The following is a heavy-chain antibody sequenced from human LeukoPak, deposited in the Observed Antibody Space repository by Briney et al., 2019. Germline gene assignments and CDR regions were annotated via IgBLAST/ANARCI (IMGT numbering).Heavy chain of an antibody. Sequence: SVKVSCKASGGTFSSYAISWVRQAPGQRLEWMGGIIPIFGTANYAQKFQGRVTITADESTSTAYMELSSLRSEDTAVYYCARDVDYSNYYFDYWGQGTLVTVSS. CDR1: GGTFSSYA. D-gene: IGHD4-11*01. J-gene: IGHJ4*02. CDR2: IIPIFGTA. V-gene: IGHV1-69*13. CDR3: ARDVDYSNYYFDY.